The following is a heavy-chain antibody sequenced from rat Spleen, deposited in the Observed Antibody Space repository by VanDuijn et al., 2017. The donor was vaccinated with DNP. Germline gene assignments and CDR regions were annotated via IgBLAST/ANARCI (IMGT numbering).Heavy chain of an antibody. J-gene: IGHJ2*01. CDR2: ISYDGSSS. CDR1: GFTFSYYG. CDR3: ARRVYPAQGGYFDY. V-gene: IGHV5-22*01. D-gene: IGHD1-4*01. Sequence: EVQLVESGGGVVQPGRSLKLSCAASGFTFSYYGMAWVRQPPKKGLEWVAYISYDGSSSYYRDSVKGRFTISRDNAKSTLYLQMNSLRSEDTATYYCARRVYPAQGGYFDYWGQGVMVTVSS.